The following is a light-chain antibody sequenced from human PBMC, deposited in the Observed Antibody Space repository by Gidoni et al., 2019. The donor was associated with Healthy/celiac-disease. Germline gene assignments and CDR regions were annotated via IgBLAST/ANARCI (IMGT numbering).Light chain of an antibody. V-gene: IGKV3-20*01. CDR1: QSVSSSC. CDR3: QQYGSSPPLT. CDR2: GAS. J-gene: IGKJ4*01. Sequence: EIVLTQSPGTLSLSPGERATLSCRASQSVSSSCLAWYQQKPGQAPRLLIYGASSRATGIPDRFSGSGSGTDFTLTISRLEPEDFAVYYCQQYGSSPPLTFXGXTKVEIK.